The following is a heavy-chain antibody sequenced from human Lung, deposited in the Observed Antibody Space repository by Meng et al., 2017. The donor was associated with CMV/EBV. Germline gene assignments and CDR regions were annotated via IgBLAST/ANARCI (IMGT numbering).Heavy chain of an antibody. CDR1: GFTFSDYY. J-gene: IGHJ4*02. D-gene: IGHD2-2*01. CDR3: ARDYCSSTSCYVDY. Sequence: SCAASGFTFSDYYMSWIRQAPGKGLEWVSYISSSGSTIYYADSVKGRFTISRDNAKNSLYLQMNSLRAEDTAVYYCARDYCSSTSCYVDYWGQGTLVTVSS. CDR2: ISSSGSTI. V-gene: IGHV3-11*04.